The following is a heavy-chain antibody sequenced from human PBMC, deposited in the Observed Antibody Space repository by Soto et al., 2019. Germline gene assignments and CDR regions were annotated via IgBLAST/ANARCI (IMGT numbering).Heavy chain of an antibody. V-gene: IGHV5-51*01. CDR2: IYPDDSDT. J-gene: IGHJ6*02. Sequence: GESLKISCKGSGYSFTTYWIGWVRQMPGKGLEWMGMIYPDDSDTRYSPSFQGQVNISADKSTSTAYLQWSSLRASDTAMYYCARHESSYGYMAPDVWGQGTTVTVSS. D-gene: IGHD5-18*01. CDR3: ARHESSYGYMAPDV. CDR1: GYSFTTYW.